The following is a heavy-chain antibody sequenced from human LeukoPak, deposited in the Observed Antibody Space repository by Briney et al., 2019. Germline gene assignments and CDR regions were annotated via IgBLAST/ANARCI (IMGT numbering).Heavy chain of an antibody. CDR1: GGTFSSYT. V-gene: IGHV1-69*02. D-gene: IGHD1-26*01. CDR3: ARFAYSGSPIDY. Sequence: ASVKVSCKASGGTFSSYTISWVRQAPGQGLEWMGRIIPILGIADYAQKFQGRVTITADKSTSTAYMELSSLRSEDTAVYYCARFAYSGSPIDYWGQGTLVTVSS. J-gene: IGHJ4*02. CDR2: IIPILGIA.